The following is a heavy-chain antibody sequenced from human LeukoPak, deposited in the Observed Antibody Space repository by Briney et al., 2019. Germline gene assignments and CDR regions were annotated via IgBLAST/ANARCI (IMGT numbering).Heavy chain of an antibody. CDR3: ARRVPIVGAHGRYYMDV. CDR2: VNHSGST. V-gene: IGHV4-34*01. CDR1: GGSFSGYY. J-gene: IGHJ6*03. D-gene: IGHD1-26*01. Sequence: PSETLSLTCAVYGGSFSGYYWSWIRQPPGKGLEWIGEVNHSGSTNYNPSLKSRVTISVDTSKNQFSLKLSSVTAADTAVYYCARRVPIVGAHGRYYMDVWGKGTTVTVSS.